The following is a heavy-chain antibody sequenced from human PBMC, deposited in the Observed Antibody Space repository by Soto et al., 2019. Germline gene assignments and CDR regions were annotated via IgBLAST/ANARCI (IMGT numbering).Heavy chain of an antibody. J-gene: IGHJ4*02. Sequence: QVQLVESGGGVVQPGRSLRLSCAASGFTFSSYAMHWVRQAPGKGLEWVAVISYDGSNKYYADSVKGRFTISRDNSKNTLYLQMNSLRAEDTAVYYCARDAYDYVWGSYRYTDDYWGQGTLVTVSS. CDR3: ARDAYDYVWGSYRYTDDY. CDR1: GFTFSSYA. V-gene: IGHV3-30-3*01. CDR2: ISYDGSNK. D-gene: IGHD3-16*02.